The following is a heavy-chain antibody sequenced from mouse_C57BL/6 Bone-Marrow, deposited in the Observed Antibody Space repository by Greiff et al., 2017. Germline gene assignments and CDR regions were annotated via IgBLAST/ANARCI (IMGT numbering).Heavy chain of an antibody. CDR1: GYTFTDYY. J-gene: IGHJ2*01. CDR3: APTALFDY. CDR2: INPYNGGT. V-gene: IGHV1-19*01. D-gene: IGHD1-2*01. Sequence: EVQLQESGPVLVKPGASVKMSCKASGYTFTDYYMNWVKQSHGKSLEWIGVINPYNGGTSYNQKFKGKATLTVDKSSSTAYMALNSLTSEDSAVYYCAPTALFDYWGHGTTLTVSS.